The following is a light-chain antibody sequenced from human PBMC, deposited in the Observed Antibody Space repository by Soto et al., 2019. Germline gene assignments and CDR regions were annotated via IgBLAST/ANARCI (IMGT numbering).Light chain of an antibody. CDR2: DVS. J-gene: IGLJ1*01. CDR1: NSDVGGYNF. Sequence: QSALTQPASVSGSPGQSITISCTGTNSDVGGYNFVSWYQQHPGKAPKLMIYDVSNRPSGVSNRFSGPKSGNTASLNISGLQAEDEADYYCSSYTSSSIPYVFGIGTKVTVL. V-gene: IGLV2-14*01. CDR3: SSYTSSSIPYV.